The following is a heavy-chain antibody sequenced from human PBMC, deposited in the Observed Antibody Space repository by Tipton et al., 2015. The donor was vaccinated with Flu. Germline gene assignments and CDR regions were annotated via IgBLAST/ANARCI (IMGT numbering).Heavy chain of an antibody. V-gene: IGHV4-34*09. CDR3: ARAPGGGGYNS. CDR1: GGSFSGYY. Sequence: TLSLTCAVYGGSFSGYYWSWIRQPPGKGLEWIGEINHSGSTNYNPSLKSRVTISVDTSKNQFSLKLSSVTAADTAVYYCARAPGGGGYNSWGQGTLVTVSS. CDR2: INHSGST. D-gene: IGHD5-24*01. J-gene: IGHJ5*02.